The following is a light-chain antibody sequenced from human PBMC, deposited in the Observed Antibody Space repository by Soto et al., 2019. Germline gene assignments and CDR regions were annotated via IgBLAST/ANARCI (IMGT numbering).Light chain of an antibody. CDR1: QSISTY. CDR3: QQSYSTPYT. Sequence: DLQMTQSPSSLSASVGDRVTITCRASQSISTYLNWYQQKPGKAPKLLIYAAFSLESGVPSRFSASGSGSGTDFTLTISSLQPEDFATYYCQQSYSTPYTFGQGTKLESK. V-gene: IGKV1-39*01. CDR2: AAF. J-gene: IGKJ2*01.